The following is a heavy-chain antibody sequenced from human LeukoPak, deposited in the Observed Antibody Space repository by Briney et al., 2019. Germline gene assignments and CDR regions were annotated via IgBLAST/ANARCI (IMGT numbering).Heavy chain of an antibody. Sequence: GASVKVSCKASGYTFTGYYMHWVRQAPGQGLEWMGWINPNSGGTNYAQKFQGRVTMTRDTSISTAYMELSRLRSDDTAVYYCARDRSTVRGVAFDAFDIWGQGTMVTVSS. CDR1: GYTFTGYY. V-gene: IGHV1-2*02. CDR3: ARDRSTVRGVAFDAFDI. D-gene: IGHD3-10*01. J-gene: IGHJ3*02. CDR2: INPNSGGT.